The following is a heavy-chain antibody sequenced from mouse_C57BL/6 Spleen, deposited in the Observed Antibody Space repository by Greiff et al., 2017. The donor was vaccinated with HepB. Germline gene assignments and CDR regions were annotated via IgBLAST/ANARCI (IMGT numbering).Heavy chain of an antibody. CDR3: VRGANWVHYYAMDY. CDR1: GFTFNTYA. V-gene: IGHV10-3*01. D-gene: IGHD4-1*01. CDR2: IRSKSSNYAT. J-gene: IGHJ4*01. Sequence: EVMLVESGGGLVQPKGSLKLSCAASGFTFNTYAMHWVRQAPGKGLEWVARIRSKSSNYATYYADSVKDRFTISRDDSQSMLYLQMNNLKTEDTAMYYCVRGANWVHYYAMDYWGQGTSVTVSS.